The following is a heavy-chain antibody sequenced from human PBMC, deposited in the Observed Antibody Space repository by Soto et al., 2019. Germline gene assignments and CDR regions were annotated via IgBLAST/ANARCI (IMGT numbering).Heavy chain of an antibody. CDR3: ARGRIVLMVYAMSFDY. CDR2: IYHSGCT. D-gene: IGHD2-8*01. J-gene: IGHJ4*02. CDR1: GYSISSGYY. Sequence: SETLSLTCAVSGYSISSGYYWGWIRQPAGKGLEWFGSIYHSGCTYYNPSLKSRVTISVDTSKNQFSLKLSSVTAADTAVYYCARGRIVLMVYAMSFDYWGQGTLVTVSS. V-gene: IGHV4-38-2*01.